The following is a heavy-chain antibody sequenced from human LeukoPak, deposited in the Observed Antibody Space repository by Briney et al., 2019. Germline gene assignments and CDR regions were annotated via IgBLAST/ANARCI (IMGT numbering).Heavy chain of an antibody. D-gene: IGHD2-21*02. CDR2: IWYDGDKK. J-gene: IGHJ5*02. CDR3: ARVRCGGADCANWFDP. Sequence: PGGSLRLSCAASGFTFSDYGMHWVRQAPGMGLEWVAVIWYDGDKKYYADSVKGRFTISRDNSKNTLYLQMSSLRVEDTSVYFCARVRCGGADCANWFDPWGQGTLVIVSS. V-gene: IGHV3-33*01. CDR1: GFTFSDYG.